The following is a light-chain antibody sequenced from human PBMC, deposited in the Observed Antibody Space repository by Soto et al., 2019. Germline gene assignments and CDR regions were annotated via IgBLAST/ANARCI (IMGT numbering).Light chain of an antibody. CDR1: SSDVGGHNY. CDR2: EVT. V-gene: IGLV2-8*01. Sequence: QSALTQPPFASGSPGQSVTSSCTGTSSDVGGHNYVSWYQQHPGKAPKLMIYEVTQRPSGVPDRFSGSKSGNTASLTVSGLQAEDEADYYCCSYAGNNNVFGTGTKLTVL. J-gene: IGLJ1*01. CDR3: CSYAGNNNV.